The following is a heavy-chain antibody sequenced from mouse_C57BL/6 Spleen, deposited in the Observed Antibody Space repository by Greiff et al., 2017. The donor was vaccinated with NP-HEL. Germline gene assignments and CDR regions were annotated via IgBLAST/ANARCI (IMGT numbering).Heavy chain of an antibody. Sequence: QVQLQQPGAELVKPGASVKLSCKASGYTFTSYWMHWVKQRPGRGLEWIGKIDPNSGGTKYNEKFKSKATLPVDKPSSTAYMQLSSVTSEYSAVYYCARSDYDSWFAYWGQGTLVTVSA. CDR2: IDPNSGGT. CDR3: ARSDYDSWFAY. J-gene: IGHJ3*01. D-gene: IGHD2-4*01. V-gene: IGHV1-72*01. CDR1: GYTFTSYW.